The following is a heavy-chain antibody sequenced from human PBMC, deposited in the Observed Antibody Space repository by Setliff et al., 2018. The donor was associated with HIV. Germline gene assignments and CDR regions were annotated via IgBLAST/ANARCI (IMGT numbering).Heavy chain of an antibody. CDR3: ARDFRRYFDYYYYGMDV. Sequence: GESLKISCEASGFTFSTYSMNWVRQAPGKGLEWVSSISSSSRSISYADSVKGRFTISRDNAKNSLYLQMNSLRAEDTAVYYCARDFRRYFDYYYYGMDVWGQGTTVTVSS. CDR2: ISSSSRSI. D-gene: IGHD3-9*01. J-gene: IGHJ6*02. V-gene: IGHV3-21*01. CDR1: GFTFSTYS.